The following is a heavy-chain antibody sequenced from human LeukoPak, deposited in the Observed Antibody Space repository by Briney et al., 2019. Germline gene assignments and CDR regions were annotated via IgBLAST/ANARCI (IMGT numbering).Heavy chain of an antibody. D-gene: IGHD2-15*01. CDR2: INHSGST. CDR3: ARQQCNGGSCYSRAIWFDP. J-gene: IGHJ5*02. V-gene: IGHV4-34*01. Sequence: PSETLSLTCAVYGGSFSGYYWSWIRQPPGKGLEWIGEINHSGSTNYNPSLKSRVTISVDTSKNQFSLKLSSVTAADTAVYYCARQQCNGGSCYSRAIWFDPWGQGTLVAVSS. CDR1: GGSFSGYY.